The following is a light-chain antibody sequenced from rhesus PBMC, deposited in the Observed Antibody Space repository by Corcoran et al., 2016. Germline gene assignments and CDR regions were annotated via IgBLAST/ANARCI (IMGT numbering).Light chain of an antibody. J-gene: IGKJ4*01. CDR2: AAT. V-gene: IGKV1-33*02. CDR3: QQGYDTPFT. CDR1: QDIQNT. Sequence: DIQMTQSPSSLSASVGDRVTITCPASQDIQNTLAWYQQKPGKVPKLLSYAATTLQSGVPSWFSGRGSGTGFTLSITSLQPEDFATDYWQQGYDTPFTFGGGTKVELK.